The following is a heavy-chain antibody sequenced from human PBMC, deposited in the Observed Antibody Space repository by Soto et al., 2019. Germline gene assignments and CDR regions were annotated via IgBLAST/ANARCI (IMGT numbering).Heavy chain of an antibody. J-gene: IGHJ4*02. CDR3: ARVAPEYSSTPRRFDF. Sequence: EVQLLESGGGLVQPGGSLRLSCAASGFTFGIYAMSWVRQAPGKGLEWVSSISGSGGSIYYAHSVKGRFTISRDKTKNTRALQMNSLRAEDTAVYHCARVAPEYSSTPRRFDFWGQGTLVTVSS. D-gene: IGHD6-13*01. CDR1: GFTFGIYA. CDR2: ISGSGGSI. V-gene: IGHV3-23*01.